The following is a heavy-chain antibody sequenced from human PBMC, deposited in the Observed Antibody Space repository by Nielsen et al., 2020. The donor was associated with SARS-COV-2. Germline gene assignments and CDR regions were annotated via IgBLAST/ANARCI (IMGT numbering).Heavy chain of an antibody. J-gene: IGHJ4*02. D-gene: IGHD3-10*01. Sequence: GESLKISSTASGFTFGDHAMTWVRQAPGKGLEWVGFIRGNAYGGAAEYAASVKGRFIISRDDSESIAYLQMHSLKSEDTAVYYCARGRYYSFDYWGQGTLVTVSS. CDR1: GFTFGDHA. V-gene: IGHV3-49*04. CDR2: IRGNAYGGAA. CDR3: ARGRYYSFDY.